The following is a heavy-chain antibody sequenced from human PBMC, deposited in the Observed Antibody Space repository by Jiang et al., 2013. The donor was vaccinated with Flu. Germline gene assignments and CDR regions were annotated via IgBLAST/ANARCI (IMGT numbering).Heavy chain of an antibody. V-gene: IGHV4-61*01. Sequence: GPGLVKPSETLSLTCTVSGGSVSSGSYYWSWIRQPPGKGLEWIGYIYYSGSTNYNPSLKSRVTISVDTSKNQFSLKLSSVTAADTAVYYCARERSGSYSHLAYYFDYWGQGTLVTVSS. J-gene: IGHJ4*02. CDR1: GGSVSSGSYY. CDR2: IYYSGST. CDR3: ARERSGSYSHLAYYFDY. D-gene: IGHD3-10*01.